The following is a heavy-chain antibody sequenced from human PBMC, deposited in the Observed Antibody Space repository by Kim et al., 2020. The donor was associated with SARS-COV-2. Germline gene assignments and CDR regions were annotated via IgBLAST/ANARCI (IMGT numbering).Heavy chain of an antibody. Sequence: GGSNYSPKPGKGRFSIPRDNSKNTLYLQMNSLRAEETAVYYCSRDLLTAPHWGQGTLVTVSS. D-gene: IGHD3-10*01. CDR3: SRDLLTAPH. CDR2: GGSN. V-gene: IGHV3-53*01. J-gene: IGHJ4*02.